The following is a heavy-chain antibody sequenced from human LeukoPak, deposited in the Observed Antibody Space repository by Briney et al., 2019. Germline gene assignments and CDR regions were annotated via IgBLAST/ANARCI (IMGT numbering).Heavy chain of an antibody. V-gene: IGHV3-49*04. Sequence: AGGSLRLSCKVSGFTFGDYAMSWVRQAPGKGLEWVGFIRSKAYGGTTEYAASVKGRFTISRDDSKSIAYLQMNSLKAEDTAVYYCARGTYYYDSSGYYSMHYWGQGTLVTVSS. CDR2: IRSKAYGGTT. J-gene: IGHJ4*02. CDR1: GFTFGDYA. CDR3: ARGTYYYDSSGYYSMHY. D-gene: IGHD3-22*01.